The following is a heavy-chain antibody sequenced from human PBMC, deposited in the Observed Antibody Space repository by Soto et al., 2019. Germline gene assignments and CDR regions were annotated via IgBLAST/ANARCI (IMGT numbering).Heavy chain of an antibody. V-gene: IGHV4-39*01. D-gene: IGHD3-10*01. CDR1: GGSISSSSYY. Sequence: PSETLSLTCTVSGGSISSSSYYWGWIRQPPGKGLEWIGSIRYSGSTYYNPSLKSRVTISVDTSKNQVSLKVSSVTAADTAVYYCARQYMTMVQADVWGQGTTVTVSS. CDR2: IRYSGST. CDR3: ARQYMTMVQADV. J-gene: IGHJ6*02.